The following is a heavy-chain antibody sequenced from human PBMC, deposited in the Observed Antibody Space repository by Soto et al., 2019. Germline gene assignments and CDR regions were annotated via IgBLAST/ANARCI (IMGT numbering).Heavy chain of an antibody. CDR2: IYSNGDT. Sequence: EVQLVETGGGLIQPGGSLRLSCAASGFSVGSNYMTWVRQSPGKGLEWVSLIYSNGDTDYADSVKGRFSISRDNFKNTLYLQMNNLRAEDTAVYHFARTSDSSPVPEADGVWGRGTLVTVSS. J-gene: IGHJ4*02. CDR1: GFSVGSNY. D-gene: IGHD2-8*01. CDR3: ARTSDSSPVPEADGV. V-gene: IGHV3-53*02.